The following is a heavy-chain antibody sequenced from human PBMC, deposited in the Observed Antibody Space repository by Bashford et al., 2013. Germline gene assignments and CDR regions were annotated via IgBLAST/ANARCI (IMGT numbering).Heavy chain of an antibody. CDR3: AREHDFWSDYSFFDY. CDR2: IHTSGHT. J-gene: IGHJ4*02. CDR1: DGSISNYY. Sequence: SETLSLTCTVSDGSISNYYWSWVRQPAGKGLEWIGRIHTSGHTNYHPSLESRVAMSVDTSKNQFSLKLSSVTAADTAVYYCAREHDFWSDYSFFDYWGQGALVTVSS. V-gene: IGHV4-4*07. D-gene: IGHD3-3*01.